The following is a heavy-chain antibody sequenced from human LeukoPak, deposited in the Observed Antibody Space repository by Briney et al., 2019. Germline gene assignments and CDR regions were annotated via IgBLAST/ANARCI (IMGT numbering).Heavy chain of an antibody. CDR3: ATSSEGGYSYGSDIDY. D-gene: IGHD5-18*01. J-gene: IGHJ4*02. CDR2: INPNSGGT. CDR1: GYTFTAYY. V-gene: IGHV1-2*06. Sequence: ASVMVSCKASGYTFTAYYMYWVRQAPGKGLECMGRINPNSGGTNYAQKFQGRVTMTRDTSISTAYMELSRLRSDDTAVYYCATSSEGGYSYGSDIDYWGQGTLVTVSS.